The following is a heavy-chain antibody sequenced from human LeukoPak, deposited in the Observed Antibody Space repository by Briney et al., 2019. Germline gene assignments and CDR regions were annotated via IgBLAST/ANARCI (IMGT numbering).Heavy chain of an antibody. CDR3: AKDSGGRTRVNCFAP. CDR1: GFTFSSYA. V-gene: IGHV3-23*01. J-gene: IGHJ5*02. Sequence: GGSLRLSCAASGFTFSSYAMSWVRQAPGKGLEWVSAISGSGGSTYYADSVKGRFTISRDNSKNTLYLQMNSLRAEDTAVYYCAKDSGGRTRVNCFAPGGQEPLVPVSS. D-gene: IGHD4-17*01. CDR2: ISGSGGST.